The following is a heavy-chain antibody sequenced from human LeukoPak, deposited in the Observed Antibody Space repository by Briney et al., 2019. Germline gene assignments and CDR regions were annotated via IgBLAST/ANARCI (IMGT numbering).Heavy chain of an antibody. J-gene: IGHJ4*02. CDR3: ARGKGIAVSSFDS. Sequence: GGSLRLSCAASGFTFSSYAMSWVRQAPGKGLEWVSDISGSRTSTYYADSVKGRFTISRDNSKNTMSLQMNSLRAEDTALYYCARGKGIAVSSFDSWGQGTLVTVSS. CDR2: ISGSRTST. CDR1: GFTFSSYA. D-gene: IGHD6-19*01. V-gene: IGHV3-23*01.